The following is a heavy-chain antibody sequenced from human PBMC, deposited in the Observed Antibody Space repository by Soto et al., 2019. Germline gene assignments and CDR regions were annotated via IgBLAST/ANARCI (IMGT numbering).Heavy chain of an antibody. D-gene: IGHD5-12*01. V-gene: IGHV3-53*01. Sequence: EVQVVESGGGLMQPGGSLRLSCEVSGFSVTANCMSWVRQAPEKGLEWVSVIYSGGSTYYVDSVKGRFSISRDISKNTLYLQMNSLRAEDAAVYYCHGYGYWGQGTLVTVSS. J-gene: IGHJ4*02. CDR1: GFSVTANC. CDR3: HGYGY. CDR2: IYSGGST.